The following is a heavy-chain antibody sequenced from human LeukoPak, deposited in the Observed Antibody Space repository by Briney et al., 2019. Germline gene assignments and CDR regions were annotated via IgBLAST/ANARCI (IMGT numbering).Heavy chain of an antibody. CDR3: ARDHGAYSNGFYYYYGMDV. D-gene: IGHD6-19*01. J-gene: IGHJ6*02. CDR2: IYGGGNI. V-gene: IGHV3-66*01. CDR1: EFTVSTKY. Sequence: PGGSLRLSCAASEFTVSTKYMSWVRQAPGKGLEWVSVIYGGGNIYYADSVKGRFTISRDNSKNTVYLQMNSLRAEDTAIYFCARDHGAYSNGFYYYYGMDVWGQGTTATVSS.